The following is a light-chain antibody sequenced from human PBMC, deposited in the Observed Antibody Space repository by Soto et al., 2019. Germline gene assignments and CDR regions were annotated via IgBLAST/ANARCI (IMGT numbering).Light chain of an antibody. V-gene: IGLV3-21*04. CDR1: NIGNKR. CDR3: QVWDIMTDNYV. J-gene: IGLJ1*01. Sequence: SYELTQPPSVSVAPEKTATITCGGDNIGNKRVHWYRQKPSQAPVLVISYDSDRPSVIPERFSGSNSGNTATLTISRVEAGDEADYYCQVWDIMTDNYVFGTGTKLTVL. CDR2: YDS.